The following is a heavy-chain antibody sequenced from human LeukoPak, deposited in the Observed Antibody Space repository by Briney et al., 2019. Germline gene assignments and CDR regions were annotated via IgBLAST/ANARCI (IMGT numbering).Heavy chain of an antibody. CDR1: GGSFSGYY. Sequence: SETLSLTCAVYGGSFSGYYWSWIRQPPGKGLEWIGEINHSGSTNYNPSLKSRVTISVDTSKNQFSLKLSSVTAADTAVYYCARALSPYFDYWGQGTPVTVSS. J-gene: IGHJ4*02. D-gene: IGHD4/OR15-4a*01. V-gene: IGHV4-34*01. CDR3: ARALSPYFDY. CDR2: INHSGST.